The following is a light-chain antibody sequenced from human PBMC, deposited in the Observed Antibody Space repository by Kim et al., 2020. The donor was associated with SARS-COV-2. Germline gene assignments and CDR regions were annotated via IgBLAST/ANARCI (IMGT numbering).Light chain of an antibody. CDR2: ATS. J-gene: IGKJ1*01. V-gene: IGKV1D-12*01. Sequence: DIQMTHSPSSVAASVGDRVTITCRASQGITNWLAWYQQKPGKAPKLLISATSSLQSWVPSRFSGSGSGTHFTLTIDDVQPEDFATYYCQQADSFFHSAFGQGTKVDIK. CDR1: QGITNW. CDR3: QQADSFFHSA.